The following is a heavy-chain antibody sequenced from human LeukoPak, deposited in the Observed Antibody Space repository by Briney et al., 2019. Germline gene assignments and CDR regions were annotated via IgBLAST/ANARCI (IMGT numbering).Heavy chain of an antibody. J-gene: IGHJ6*02. V-gene: IGHV3-30*18. CDR1: GFTFSSYG. CDR3: AKGSPYYGMDV. Sequence: PGGSLRLSCAASGFTFSSYGMHWVRQAPGKGLEWVAVISYDGSNKYYADSAKGRFTISRDNSKNTLYLQMNSLRAEDTAVYYCAKGSPYYGMDVWGQGTTVTVSS. CDR2: ISYDGSNK.